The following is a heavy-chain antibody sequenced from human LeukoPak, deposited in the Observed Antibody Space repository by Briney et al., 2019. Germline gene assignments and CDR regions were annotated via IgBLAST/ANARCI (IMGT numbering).Heavy chain of an antibody. CDR2: ISAYDGNT. J-gene: IGHJ4*02. CDR3: ARDVGRSYDLDY. CDR1: VYTFTSYG. V-gene: IGHV1-18*01. Sequence: ASVKVSCKASVYTFTSYGISWVRQAPGQGLEWMGWISAYDGNTDYAQSLQGRVTMTIDTSTSTVYMELRSLRSDDTAVYYCARDVGRSYDLDYWGQGTLVTVSS. D-gene: IGHD3-16*01.